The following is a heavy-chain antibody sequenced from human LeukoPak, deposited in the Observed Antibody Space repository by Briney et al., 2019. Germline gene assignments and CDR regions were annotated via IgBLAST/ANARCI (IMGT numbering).Heavy chain of an antibody. CDR3: ARDRYYYDTSGPPLDI. V-gene: IGHV4-39*07. J-gene: IGHJ3*02. Sequence: SETLSLTCTVSGGSISSSSYYWGWIRQTPGKGLEWIGSIYYSGSTNYNPSLKSRVTMSVDTSKNQFSLRLSSVTAADTAVYYCARDRYYYDTSGPPLDIWGQGTMVTVSS. CDR2: IYYSGST. D-gene: IGHD3-22*01. CDR1: GGSISSSSYY.